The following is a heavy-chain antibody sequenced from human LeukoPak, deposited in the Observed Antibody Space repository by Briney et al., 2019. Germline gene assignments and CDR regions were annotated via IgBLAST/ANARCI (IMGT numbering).Heavy chain of an antibody. J-gene: IGHJ6*03. CDR1: GGSISSGSYY. Sequence: SQTLSLTCTVSGGSISSGSYYWSWIRQPAGKGLEWIGRIYTSGSTNYNPSLKSRVTISVDTSKNQFSLKLSSVTAADTAVYYCARDQDYYYYYYMTSGAKGPRSPSP. CDR2: IYTSGST. CDR3: ARDQDYYYYYYMTS. V-gene: IGHV4-61*02.